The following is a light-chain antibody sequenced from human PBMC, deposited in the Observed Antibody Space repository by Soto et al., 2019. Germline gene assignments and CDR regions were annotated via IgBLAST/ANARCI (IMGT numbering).Light chain of an antibody. CDR3: QQYNTYSTWK. Sequence: IQMPPSPYTMSAAVLYIFKINLLSSQSISRYLAWYPPKAGKAPKLLIYKASSLQSGVPSRFSGSGSETEFTLTIRGLQPDDFATYYCQQYNTYSTWKFGKGTTGAIK. J-gene: IGKJ1*01. CDR1: QSISRY. V-gene: IGKV1-5*03. CDR2: KAS.